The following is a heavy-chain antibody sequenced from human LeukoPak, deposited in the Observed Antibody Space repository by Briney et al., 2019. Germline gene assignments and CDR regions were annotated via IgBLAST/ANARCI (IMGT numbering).Heavy chain of an antibody. D-gene: IGHD6-13*01. V-gene: IGHV3-30*18. CDR2: ISYDGSNK. CDR3: AKDLGSSSSDAFDI. Sequence: PGRSLRLSCAASGFTFSSYGMHWVRQAPGKGLEWVAVISYDGSNKYYADSVKGRFTISRDNSKNTLYLQMNSLRAEDTASYYCAKDLGSSSSDAFDIWGQGTMVTVSS. CDR1: GFTFSSYG. J-gene: IGHJ3*02.